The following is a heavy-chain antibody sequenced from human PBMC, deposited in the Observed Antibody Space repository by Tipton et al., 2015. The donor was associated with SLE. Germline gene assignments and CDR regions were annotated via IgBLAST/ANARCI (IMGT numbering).Heavy chain of an antibody. CDR3: ARGLSGYSSSWFYYYYGMDV. Sequence: TLSLTCTVSGGSISSGGYYWSWIRQPPGKGLEWIGDASYSGRPNFNPSLKSRVTVSVDKSKNQFSLNLSSVTAADSAVYYCARGLSGYSSSWFYYYYGMDVWGQGTTVTVSS. CDR2: ASYSGRP. CDR1: GGSISSGGYY. D-gene: IGHD6-13*01. J-gene: IGHJ6*02. V-gene: IGHV4-61*08.